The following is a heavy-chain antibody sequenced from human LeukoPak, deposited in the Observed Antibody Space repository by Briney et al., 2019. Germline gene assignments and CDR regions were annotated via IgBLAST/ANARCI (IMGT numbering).Heavy chain of an antibody. CDR1: GFTVSSNY. CDR3: AKGRRYNILTGYYVSEVDP. V-gene: IGHV3-66*01. CDR2: IYSGGST. Sequence: SGGSLRLSCAASGFTVSSNYMSWVRQAPGKGLEWVSVIYSGGSTCYADSVKGRFTISRDNSKNTLYLQMNSLRAEDTAVYYCAKGRRYNILTGYYVSEVDPWGQGTLVTVSS. J-gene: IGHJ5*02. D-gene: IGHD3-9*01.